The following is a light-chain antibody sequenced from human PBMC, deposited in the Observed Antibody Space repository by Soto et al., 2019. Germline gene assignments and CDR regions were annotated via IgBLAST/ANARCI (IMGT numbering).Light chain of an antibody. J-gene: IGKJ4*01. CDR3: QQYGTSALT. V-gene: IGKV3-20*01. Sequence: EIVLTQSPGTLSLSPGERATLSCRASQSVSSSYLAWYQQKPGQAPRLLIYVASSRATGIPDRFSGSGSGTDFTLTITRLEPEDSAVYFCQQYGTSALTFGGGTKVEIK. CDR2: VAS. CDR1: QSVSSSY.